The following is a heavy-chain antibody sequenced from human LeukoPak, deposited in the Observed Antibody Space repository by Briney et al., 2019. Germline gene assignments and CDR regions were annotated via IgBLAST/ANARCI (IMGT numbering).Heavy chain of an antibody. CDR1: GFTFGIYW. V-gene: IGHV3-7*01. CDR2: INQGGSEK. D-gene: IGHD1-7*01. CDR3: ARAGQAGTTDY. J-gene: IGHJ4*02. Sequence: PGGSLRLSCAASGFTFGIYWMSWVRQAPGKGLEWVANINQGGSEKYYVDSVTGRFTISRDNAENSLYLQLNSLTGEDTAVYYCARAGQAGTTDYWGQGTLVTVSS.